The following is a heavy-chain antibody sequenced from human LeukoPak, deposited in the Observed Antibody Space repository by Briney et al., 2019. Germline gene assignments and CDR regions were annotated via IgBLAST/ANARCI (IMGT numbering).Heavy chain of an antibody. V-gene: IGHV3-23*01. CDR3: AKDIGGLPSA. D-gene: IGHD2-15*01. CDR2: ISGSGGST. J-gene: IGHJ5*02. Sequence: GGSLRLSCAASGFTFSSYAMSWVRQAPGKGLEWVSAISGSGGSTHYADSVKGRFTISRDSSKNTLYLQMNSLRAEDTAVYYCAKDIGGLPSAWGQGTLVTVSS. CDR1: GFTFSSYA.